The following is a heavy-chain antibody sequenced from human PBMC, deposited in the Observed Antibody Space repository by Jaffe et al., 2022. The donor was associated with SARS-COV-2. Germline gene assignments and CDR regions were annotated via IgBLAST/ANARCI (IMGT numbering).Heavy chain of an antibody. D-gene: IGHD5-12*01. CDR3: ARRAEMATSEVSKWFDP. V-gene: IGHV5-51*01. CDR2: IYPGDSDT. Sequence: EVQLVQSGAEVKKPGESLRISCKGSGYSFTDYWIGWVRQMPGKGLEWMGIIYPGDSDTRYSPSFQGQVTISADKSISTAFLQWSSLKASDTAMYYCARRAEMATSEVSKWFDPWGQGTLVTVSS. J-gene: IGHJ5*02. CDR1: GYSFTDYW.